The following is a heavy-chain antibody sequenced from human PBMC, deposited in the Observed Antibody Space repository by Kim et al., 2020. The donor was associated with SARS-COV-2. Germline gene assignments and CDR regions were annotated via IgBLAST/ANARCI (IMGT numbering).Heavy chain of an antibody. CDR1: GYTFTSYD. CDR3: ARARCSSTWVIDAFDI. J-gene: IGHJ3*02. CDR2: MNPNSGNT. D-gene: IGHD6-13*01. V-gene: IGHV1-8*01. Sequence: ASVKVSCKASGYTFTSYDINWVRQATGQGLEWMGWMNPNSGNTGYAQKFQGRVTMTRNTSISTAYMELSSLRSEDTAVYYCARARCSSTWVIDAFDIWGQGTMVTVSS.